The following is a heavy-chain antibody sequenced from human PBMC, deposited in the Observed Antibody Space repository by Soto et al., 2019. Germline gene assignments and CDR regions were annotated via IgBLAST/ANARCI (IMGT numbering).Heavy chain of an antibody. V-gene: IGHV4-31*03. D-gene: IGHD2-2*01. J-gene: IGHJ4*02. CDR1: GDSISGGAYY. CDR3: ARGPGDCGSTSCWSGSLSYFFDY. CDR2: IHYRGNT. Sequence: SETLSLTCTVSGDSISGGAYYWSWVRQLPGKGLEWIGYIHYRGNTYYNPSLESRVTILLDTSKNRFFLDLSSVTAADTAVYYCARGPGDCGSTSCWSGSLSYFFDYWGQGTLVTVSS.